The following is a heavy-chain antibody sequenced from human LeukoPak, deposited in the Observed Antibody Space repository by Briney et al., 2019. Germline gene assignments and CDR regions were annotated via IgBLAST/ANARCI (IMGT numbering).Heavy chain of an antibody. V-gene: IGHV4-34*01. CDR3: AKEPSGSYSNFDY. CDR2: INHSGST. D-gene: IGHD1-26*01. CDR1: GGSFSGYY. Sequence: PSETLSLTCAVYGGSFSGYYWSWIRQPPGKGLEWIEEINHSGSTNSNPSLKSRVTISVDTSKNQFSLKLSSVTAADTAVYYCAKEPSGSYSNFDYWGQGTLVTVSS. J-gene: IGHJ4*02.